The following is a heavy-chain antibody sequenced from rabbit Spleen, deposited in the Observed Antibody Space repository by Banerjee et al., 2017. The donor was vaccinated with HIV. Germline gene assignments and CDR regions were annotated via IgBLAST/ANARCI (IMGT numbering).Heavy chain of an antibody. Sequence: QEQLVESGGGLVQPGGSLKLSCTASGFSFSSSYWICWVRQAPGKGLEWISCIAGSSSDFTYSATWAKGRFTCSKTSSTTVTLQMTSLTVADTATYFCARDTGSSFSSYGMDLWGPGTLVTVS. CDR2: IAGSSSDFT. CDR1: GFSFSSSYW. J-gene: IGHJ6*01. D-gene: IGHD8-1*01. CDR3: ARDTGSSFSSYGMDL. V-gene: IGHV1S45*01.